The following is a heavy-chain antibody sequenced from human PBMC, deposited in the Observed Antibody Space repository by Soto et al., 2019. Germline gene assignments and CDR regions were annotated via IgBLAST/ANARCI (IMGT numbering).Heavy chain of an antibody. D-gene: IGHD2-2*01. V-gene: IGHV4-59*08. CDR3: ARTSLECISTSCYGGGYFDY. CDR1: GGSISTYY. CDR2: VYYSGST. J-gene: IGHJ4*02. Sequence: QVQLQESGPGLVKPSETLSLTCTVSGGSISTYYWSWIRQAPGKGLEWIGYVYYSGSTNYSPSLKSRVTISVDTSKNQVSLKLSSVTAADTAVYYCARTSLECISTSCYGGGYFDYWGQGTLVTVSS.